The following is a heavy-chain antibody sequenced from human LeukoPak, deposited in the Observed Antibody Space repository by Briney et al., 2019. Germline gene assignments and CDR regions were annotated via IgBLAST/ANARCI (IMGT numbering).Heavy chain of an antibody. CDR3: ASTSVAGTGEFDY. Sequence: GASVKVPCKASGGTFSSYAISWVRQAPGQGLEWMGRIIPILGIANYAQKFQGRVTITADKSTSTAYMELSSLRSEDTAVYYCASTSVAGTGEFDYWGQGTLVTVSS. CDR2: IIPILGIA. D-gene: IGHD6-19*01. V-gene: IGHV1-69*04. CDR1: GGTFSSYA. J-gene: IGHJ4*02.